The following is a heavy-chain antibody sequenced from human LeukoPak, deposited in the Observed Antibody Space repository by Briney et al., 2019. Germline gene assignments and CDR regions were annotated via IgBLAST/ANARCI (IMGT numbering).Heavy chain of an antibody. CDR3: TSPSIVANH. CDR2: IKEDGSQQ. CDR1: GFSFSTYW. D-gene: IGHD5-12*01. J-gene: IGHJ5*02. V-gene: IGHV3-7*03. Sequence: PGGSLRLSCASSGFSFSTYWMSWVRQAPGKGLERVANIKEDGSQQYHADSVKGRFTISRDNAKNSLSLQMNSLRADDTAVYYCTSPSIVANHWGQGTLVTVSS.